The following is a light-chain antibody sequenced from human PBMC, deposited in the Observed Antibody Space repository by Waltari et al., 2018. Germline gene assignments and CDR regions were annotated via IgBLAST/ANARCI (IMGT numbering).Light chain of an antibody. Sequence: DIVMTQSPDSLAVSLGERATINCKSSQSVLYSSNHKNYLAVYQQKPGQPPKLLIYWASTRESGVPDRFSGSGSGTDFTLTISSLQAEDVAVYYCQQYYSTPWTFGQGTKVEIK. V-gene: IGKV4-1*01. CDR2: WAS. J-gene: IGKJ1*01. CDR3: QQYYSTPWT. CDR1: QSVLYSSNHKNY.